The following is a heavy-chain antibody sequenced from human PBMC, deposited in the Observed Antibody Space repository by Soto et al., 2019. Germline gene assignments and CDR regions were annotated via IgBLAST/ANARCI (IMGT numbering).Heavy chain of an antibody. Sequence: PSETLSLTCTVSGGSISSYYWSWIRQPPGKGLEWIGYIYYSGRTNYNPSLKSRVTMFVDTSKNHFSLKASSVSAADTAVYYCARNVDTTRAYYFDSWGPGTLVTVSS. V-gene: IGHV4-59*01. D-gene: IGHD5-18*01. J-gene: IGHJ4*02. CDR2: IYYSGRT. CDR1: GGSISSYY. CDR3: ARNVDTTRAYYFDS.